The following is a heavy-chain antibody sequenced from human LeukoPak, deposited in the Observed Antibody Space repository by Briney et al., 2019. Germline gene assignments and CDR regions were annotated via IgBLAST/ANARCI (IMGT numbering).Heavy chain of an antibody. CDR3: ARHEAPGHFDL. Sequence: SETLSLTCTASGGSISSYYWSWIRQPPGKGLEWIGYIYYSGSTNYNPSLKSRVTISVDTSKNQFSLKLSSVTAADTAVYYCARHEAPGHFDLWGRGTLVTVSS. CDR1: GGSISSYY. V-gene: IGHV4-59*08. J-gene: IGHJ2*01. CDR2: IYYSGST.